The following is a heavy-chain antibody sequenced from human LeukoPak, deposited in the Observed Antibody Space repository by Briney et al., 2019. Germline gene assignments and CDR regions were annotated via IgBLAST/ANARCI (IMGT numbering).Heavy chain of an antibody. CDR2: IYYSGST. D-gene: IGHD1-26*01. CDR3: ARDSEGGSYYEG. V-gene: IGHV4-59*01. Sequence: SETLSLTCTVSGGSISSYYWSWIRRPPGKGLEWIGYIYYSGSTNYNPSLKSRVTISVDTSKNQFSLKLSSVTAADTPVYYCARDSEGGSYYEGWGQGTLVTVSS. CDR1: GGSISSYY. J-gene: IGHJ4*02.